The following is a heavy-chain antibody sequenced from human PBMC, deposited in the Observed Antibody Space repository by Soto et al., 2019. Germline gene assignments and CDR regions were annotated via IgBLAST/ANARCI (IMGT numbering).Heavy chain of an antibody. J-gene: IGHJ6*02. CDR2: VYYSGGA. CDR1: GVSIHNSHSF. Sequence: PSETLSLTCAVSGVSIHNSHSFWGWIRQPPGKGLEFIGSVYYSGGANYNPSLKSRVTISVDTSKKQFTLKLTSVTAAGTAVYYCATDSATSYFGMDVWGHGTTVTVSS. CDR3: ATDSATSYFGMDV. V-gene: IGHV4-39*06. D-gene: IGHD1-26*01.